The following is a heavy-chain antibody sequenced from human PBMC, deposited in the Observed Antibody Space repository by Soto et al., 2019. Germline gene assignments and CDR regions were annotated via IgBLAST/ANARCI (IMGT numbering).Heavy chain of an antibody. J-gene: IGHJ5*02. CDR2: IYYRGRA. V-gene: IGHV4-59*08. CDR1: GGSINGYY. Sequence: QVQLQESGPGLMKPSETLSLTCTVSGGSINGYYWSWIRQPPGKGLEYIGYIYYRGRANYNPSLSSRVTISVDTSKNQFSLNLSFVTAADTAVYYCARSSTILGKGWFDPWGQGTLVTVSS. CDR3: ARSSTILGKGWFDP. D-gene: IGHD7-27*01.